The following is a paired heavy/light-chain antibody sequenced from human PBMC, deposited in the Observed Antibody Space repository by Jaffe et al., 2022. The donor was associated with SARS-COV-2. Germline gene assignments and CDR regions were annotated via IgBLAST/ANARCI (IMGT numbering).Light chain of an antibody. Sequence: QSVLTQPPSVSAAPGQKVTISCSGTSSNIGNNYVSWYQQLPGTAPELLIYENNKRPSGIPDRFSGSKSGTSATLGITGLQTGDEADYYCGTWDTTLSAGVFGGGTKLTVL. CDR2: ENN. J-gene: IGLJ3*02. V-gene: IGLV1-51*02. CDR3: GTWDTTLSAGV. CDR1: SSNIGNNY.
Heavy chain of an antibody. D-gene: IGHD3-9*01. J-gene: IGHJ6*03. Sequence: QVQLQESGPGLVRSSETLSLTCTVSGGSISSYYWSWIRQPPGKGPEWIGYIFYSGSTKYNPSLKSRLTISVDTSKNQFSLKVNSVTAADSAVYYCARAPIRYFDWKYYYMDVWGKGTTVTVSS. CDR2: IFYSGST. CDR1: GGSISSYY. CDR3: ARAPIRYFDWKYYYMDV. V-gene: IGHV4-59*01.